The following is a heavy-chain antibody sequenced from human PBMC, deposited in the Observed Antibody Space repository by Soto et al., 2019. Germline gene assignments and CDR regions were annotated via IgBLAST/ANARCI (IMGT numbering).Heavy chain of an antibody. Sequence: ASVKVSCKASGYTFTSYYMHWVRQAPGQGLELMAMINPSGGRTKYAQIFQGRVTLTRDTSTGTVDMELSSLTSEDTAIYYCARGPSCGGDCYLFDYWGQGTQVTVYS. J-gene: IGHJ4*02. CDR3: ARGPSCGGDCYLFDY. CDR1: GYTFTSYY. D-gene: IGHD2-21*02. V-gene: IGHV1-46*01. CDR2: INPSGGRT.